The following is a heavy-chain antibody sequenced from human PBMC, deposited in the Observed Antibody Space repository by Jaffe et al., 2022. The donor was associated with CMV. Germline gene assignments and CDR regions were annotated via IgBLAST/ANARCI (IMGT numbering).Heavy chain of an antibody. CDR3: ATDLGLRLGKNDAFDI. CDR2: FDPEDGET. D-gene: IGHD3-16*01. Sequence: QVQLVQSGAEVKKPGASVKVSCKVSGYTLTELSMHWVRQAPGKGLEWMGGFDPEDGETIYAQKFQGRVTMTEDTSTDTAYMELSSLRSEDTAVYYCATDLGLRLGKNDAFDIWGQGTMVTVSS. J-gene: IGHJ3*02. CDR1: GYTLTELS. V-gene: IGHV1-24*01.